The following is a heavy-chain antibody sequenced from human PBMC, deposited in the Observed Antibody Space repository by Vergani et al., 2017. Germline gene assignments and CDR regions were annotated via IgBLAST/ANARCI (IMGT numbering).Heavy chain of an antibody. CDR3: AREGSDGSGSYYRPDYYYYYYMDV. J-gene: IGHJ6*03. CDR2: IYYSGST. Sequence: QVQLQESGPGLVKPSETLSLTCTVSGGSISSYYWSWIRQPPGKGLEWIGYIYYSGSTNYNPSLKSRVTISVDTSKNQFSLKLSSVTAADTAVYYCAREGSDGSGSYYRPDYYYYYYMDVWGKGTTVTVSS. V-gene: IGHV4-59*12. CDR1: GGSISSYY. D-gene: IGHD3-10*01.